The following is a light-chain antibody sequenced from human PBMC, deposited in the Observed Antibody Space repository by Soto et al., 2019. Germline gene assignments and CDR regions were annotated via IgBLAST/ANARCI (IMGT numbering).Light chain of an antibody. CDR2: GAS. CDR3: HQFGSSPPAFT. V-gene: IGKV3-20*01. Sequence: EGMLTQSPGTLSLSPGERATLSCRASQSVSTRYLAWYQQKPGQAPRLLIYGASIRATGIPDRFSGSGSGTDFTITISRLEPEDFAVYYCHQFGSSPPAFTFGQGTKLEI. J-gene: IGKJ2*01. CDR1: QSVSTRY.